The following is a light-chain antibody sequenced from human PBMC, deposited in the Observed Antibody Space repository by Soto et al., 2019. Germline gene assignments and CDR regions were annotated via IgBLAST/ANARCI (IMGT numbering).Light chain of an antibody. CDR2: GNS. CDR3: QCYDSSLSGAV. J-gene: IGLJ3*02. CDR1: SSNIGAAYA. Sequence: QSVLTQPPSVSGAPGQRVTISCTWSSSNIGAAYAVHWYQQLPGTAPKLLIYGNSNRPSGVPDRFSGSKSGTSASLAITGLQAEDEADYYCQCYDSSLSGAVFGGGTKLTVL. V-gene: IGLV1-40*01.